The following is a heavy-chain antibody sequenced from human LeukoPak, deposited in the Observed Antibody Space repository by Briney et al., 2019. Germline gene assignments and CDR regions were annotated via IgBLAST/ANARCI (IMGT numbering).Heavy chain of an antibody. CDR1: GGSISSYY. CDR3: ARNNNFIPHPNYYGSGSTLGWFDP. CDR2: IYTSGST. V-gene: IGHV4-4*07. D-gene: IGHD3-10*01. Sequence: SETLSLTCTVSGGSISSYYWSWIRQPAGKGLEWIGRIYTSGSTNYNPSLKSRVTMSVDTSKNQFSLKLSSVTAADTAVYYCARNNNFIPHPNYYGSGSTLGWFDPWGQGALVTVSS. J-gene: IGHJ5*02.